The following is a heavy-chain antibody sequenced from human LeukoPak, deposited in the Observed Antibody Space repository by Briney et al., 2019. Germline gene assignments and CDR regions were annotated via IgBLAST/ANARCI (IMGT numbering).Heavy chain of an antibody. D-gene: IGHD2-21*02. CDR2: ITGGSNNI. J-gene: IGHJ4*02. CDR3: ATSRDWRVES. V-gene: IGHV3-48*02. Sequence: GGSLRLSCAASGFAFSIYSLNWVRQTPGKRLEWVSYITGGSNNILYADSVKGRFTISRDNAKNSLYLQMNSLRDEDTAVYYCATSRDWRVESWGRGIAVTVSS. CDR1: GFAFSIYS.